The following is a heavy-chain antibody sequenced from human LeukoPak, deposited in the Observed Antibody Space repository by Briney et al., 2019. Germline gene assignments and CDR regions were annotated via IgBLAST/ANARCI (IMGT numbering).Heavy chain of an antibody. CDR2: IKQDGSEK. CDR3: AKGGSGSYPFDY. V-gene: IGHV3-7*03. J-gene: IGHJ4*02. CDR1: GFTFSSYW. D-gene: IGHD1-26*01. Sequence: LSGGSLRLSCAASGFTFSSYWMSWVRQAPGKGLEWVANIKQDGSEKYYVDSVKGRFTISRDNSKNTLYLQMNSLRAEDTAVYYCAKGGSGSYPFDYWGQGTLVIVSS.